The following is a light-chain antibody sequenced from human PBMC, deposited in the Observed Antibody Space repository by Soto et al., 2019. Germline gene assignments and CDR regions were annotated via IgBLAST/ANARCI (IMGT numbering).Light chain of an antibody. V-gene: IGKV3-15*01. Sequence: EIVMTQSPATLSVSPGERATVSCRASQSVSRNLAWYQQKPCQAPRLLIYGASTRATGLPVRFSGSGSGTEFTLTISSLQSEDFAVYYCQHYSNWPPWTLGQGTRVEIK. J-gene: IGKJ1*01. CDR2: GAS. CDR1: QSVSRN. CDR3: QHYSNWPPWT.